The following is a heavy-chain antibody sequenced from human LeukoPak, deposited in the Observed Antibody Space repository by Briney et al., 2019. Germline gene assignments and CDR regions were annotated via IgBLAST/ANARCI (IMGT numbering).Heavy chain of an antibody. CDR2: FSGSGGNT. V-gene: IGHV3-23*01. J-gene: IGHJ4*02. Sequence: GGSLRLSCAASGFTFSSYAMSWVRQAPGKGLEWVSTFSGSGGNTYYADSVKGRFTISRDNSKNTLYLQMNSLRAEDTAVYYCAKDPTLARPYCSGGSCYSNYWGQGTLVTVSS. CDR3: AKDPTLARPYCSGGSCYSNY. D-gene: IGHD2-15*01. CDR1: GFTFSSYA.